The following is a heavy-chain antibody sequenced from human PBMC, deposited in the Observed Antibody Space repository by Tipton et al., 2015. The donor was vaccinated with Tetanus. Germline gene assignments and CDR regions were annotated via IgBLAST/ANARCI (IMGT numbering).Heavy chain of an antibody. J-gene: IGHJ6*02. D-gene: IGHD2-2*01. CDR2: MNPNSGKT. V-gene: IGHV1-8*01. Sequence: QLVQSGAEVKKPGASVRVSCKTSGYTFTSYDIHWVRQATGQGLEWMGWMNPNSGKTASAQKFQGRVTMTTNTSITTAYMELNRLRSEDTAVYYCVSGSSIRHGLDVWGHGTTVAVSS. CDR3: VSGSSIRHGLDV. CDR1: GYTFTSYD.